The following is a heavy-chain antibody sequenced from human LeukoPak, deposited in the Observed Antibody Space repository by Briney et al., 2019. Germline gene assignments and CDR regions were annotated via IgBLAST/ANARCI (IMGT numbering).Heavy chain of an antibody. Sequence: SETLSLTCTVSGGSISSYYWSWIRQPPGKGLEWIGYIYYSGSTNYNPSLKSRVTISVDTSKNQFSLKLSSVTAADTAVYYCARPNRPYGGYYFDYWGQGTLVTVSS. CDR1: GGSISSYY. V-gene: IGHV4-59*13. J-gene: IGHJ4*02. CDR3: ARPNRPYGGYYFDY. D-gene: IGHD5-12*01. CDR2: IYYSGST.